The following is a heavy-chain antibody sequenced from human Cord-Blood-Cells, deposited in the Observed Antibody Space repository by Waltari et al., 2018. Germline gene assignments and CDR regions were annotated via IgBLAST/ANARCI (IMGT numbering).Heavy chain of an antibody. CDR1: GFTFSSYG. V-gene: IGHV3-33*01. CDR3: ARELELRAFDI. Sequence: QVQLVESGGGVVQPGRSLRLSCAASGFTFSSYGLHWVRQAPGKGLEWVAVIWYDGSNKYYADSVKGRFTISRDNSKNTLYLQMNSLRAEDTAVYYCARELELRAFDIWGQGTMVTVSS. J-gene: IGHJ3*02. CDR2: IWYDGSNK. D-gene: IGHD1-7*01.